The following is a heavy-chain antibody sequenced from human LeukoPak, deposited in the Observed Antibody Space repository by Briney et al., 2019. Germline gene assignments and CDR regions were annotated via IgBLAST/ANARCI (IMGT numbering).Heavy chain of an antibody. CDR2: INHSGST. Sequence: PSETPSLTCAVYGGSFSGYYWSWIRQPPGKGLEWIGEINHSGSTNYNPSLKSRVTISVDTSKNQFSLKLSSVTAADTAVYYCARSGSYSSRPDYWGQGTLVTVSS. J-gene: IGHJ4*02. V-gene: IGHV4-34*01. CDR3: ARSGSYSSRPDY. D-gene: IGHD1-26*01. CDR1: GGSFSGYY.